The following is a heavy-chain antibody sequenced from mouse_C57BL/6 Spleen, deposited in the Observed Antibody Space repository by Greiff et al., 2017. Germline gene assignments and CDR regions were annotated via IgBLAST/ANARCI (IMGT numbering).Heavy chain of an antibody. Sequence: VQLQQSGAELVRPGTSVKVSCKASGYAFTNYLIEWVKQRPGQGLEWIGVINPGSGGTNYNEKFKGKATLTVDKSSSTAYMQLSSLTSEDSAVYFCAREDKCYCGGAYWGQGTLVTVSA. CDR2: INPGSGGT. CDR3: AREDKCYCGGAY. CDR1: GYAFTNYL. D-gene: IGHD1-1*01. J-gene: IGHJ3*01. V-gene: IGHV1-54*01.